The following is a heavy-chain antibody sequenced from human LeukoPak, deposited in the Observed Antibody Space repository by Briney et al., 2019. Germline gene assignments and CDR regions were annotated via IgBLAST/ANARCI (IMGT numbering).Heavy chain of an antibody. V-gene: IGHV4-59*01. D-gene: IGHD4-11*01. CDR1: GGSISSYY. CDR3: ARHNYVLRFDY. Sequence: ETLSLTCTVSGGSISSYYWSWIRQPPGKGLEWIGYIYYSGSTNYNPSLKSRVTISVDTSKNQFSLKLSSVTAADTAVYYCARHNYVLRFDYWGQGTLVTVSS. CDR2: IYYSGST. J-gene: IGHJ4*02.